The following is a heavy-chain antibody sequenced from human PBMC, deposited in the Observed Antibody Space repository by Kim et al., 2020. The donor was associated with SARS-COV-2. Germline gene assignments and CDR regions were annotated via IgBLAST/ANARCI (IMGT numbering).Heavy chain of an antibody. J-gene: IGHJ6*02. CDR2: MNPNIGNT. V-gene: IGHV1-8*01. Sequence: ASVKVSCKASGYTFTSYDINWVRQATGQGLEWMGWMNPNIGNTGYAQKFQGRVTMTRNTSISTAYMELSSLRSEDTAVYYCAKVASSSWPSYHYYGMDVWGQGTTVTVSS. CDR1: GYTFTSYD. D-gene: IGHD6-13*01. CDR3: AKVASSSWPSYHYYGMDV.